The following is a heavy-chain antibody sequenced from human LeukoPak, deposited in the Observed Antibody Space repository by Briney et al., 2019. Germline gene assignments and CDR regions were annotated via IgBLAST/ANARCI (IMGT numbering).Heavy chain of an antibody. Sequence: TSETLSLTCTVSGGSISSYYWTWIRQPPGKGLEWIGYIFHSGSPYYNPSLKSRVTISVDRSKNQFSLNLSSVTAADTAVYYCAKARGNFYDFWSGYDCWGQGTLVTVSS. CDR2: IFHSGSP. J-gene: IGHJ4*02. CDR3: AKARGNFYDFWSGYDC. V-gene: IGHV4-59*12. CDR1: GGSISSYY. D-gene: IGHD3-3*01.